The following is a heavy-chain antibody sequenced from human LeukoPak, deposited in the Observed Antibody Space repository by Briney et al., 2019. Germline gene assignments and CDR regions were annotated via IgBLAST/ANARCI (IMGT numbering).Heavy chain of an antibody. CDR3: ARDVNDYVWGSYRYNDY. V-gene: IGHV3-48*02. J-gene: IGHJ4*02. Sequence: GGSLRLPCAASGFTFSSYSMTWVRQAPGKGLEWVSYISSSSSTIYYAHSVKGRFTISRDNAKNSLYLQMNSLRDEDTAVYYCARDVNDYVWGSYRYNDYWGQGTLVTVSS. CDR1: GFTFSSYS. CDR2: ISSSSSTI. D-gene: IGHD3-16*02.